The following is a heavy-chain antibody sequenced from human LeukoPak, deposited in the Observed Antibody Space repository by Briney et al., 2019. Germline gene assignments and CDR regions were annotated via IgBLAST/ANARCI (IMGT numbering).Heavy chain of an antibody. Sequence: GGSLRLSCVVSGFTVSSKYMSWVRQAPGKGLGWVSVIYNSGSTYYADSVKGRFTISRDNSKNTLYLQMNSLRAEDTAVYYCARGYYDSSGSAKFAFDIWGRGTMVTVSS. D-gene: IGHD3-22*01. V-gene: IGHV3-66*01. CDR3: ARGYYDSSGSAKFAFDI. CDR1: GFTVSSKY. J-gene: IGHJ3*02. CDR2: IYNSGST.